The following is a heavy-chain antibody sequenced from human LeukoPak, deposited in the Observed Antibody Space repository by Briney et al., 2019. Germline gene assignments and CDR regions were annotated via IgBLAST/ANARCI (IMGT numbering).Heavy chain of an antibody. CDR1: GYTFRDYY. V-gene: IGHV1-46*01. Sequence: ASVKVSCTASGYTFRDYYMHWVRQAPGHGLEWMGIINPSGGSTSYAQKFQGRVTMTRDMSTSTVYMELSSLRSEDTAVYYCVTVAVAGTYYYYYYMDVWGKGSTVTVSS. J-gene: IGHJ6*03. D-gene: IGHD6-19*01. CDR2: INPSGGST. CDR3: VTVAVAGTYYYYYYMDV.